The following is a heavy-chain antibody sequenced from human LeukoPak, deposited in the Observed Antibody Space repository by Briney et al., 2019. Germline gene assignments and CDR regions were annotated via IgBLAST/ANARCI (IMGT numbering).Heavy chain of an antibody. CDR1: GGSLSSHY. D-gene: IGHD3-16*01. CDR2: ISDTGNT. CDR3: ARIGHPFSDPFDY. Sequence: SETLSLTCTVSGGSLSSHYWSWIRQPPPKGLEWIGYISDTGNTNSSPSLQRRVVISVDTSKNQFSLILRSVTAADTAVYYCARIGHPFSDPFDYWGQGTLVTVSS. V-gene: IGHV4-59*11. J-gene: IGHJ4*02.